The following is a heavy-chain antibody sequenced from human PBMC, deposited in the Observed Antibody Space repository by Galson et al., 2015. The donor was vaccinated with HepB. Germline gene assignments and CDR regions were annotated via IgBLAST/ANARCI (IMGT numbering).Heavy chain of an antibody. Sequence: SVKVSCKASGYTFTSYAMHWVRQAPGQRLEWMGWINAGNGNTKYSQKFQGRVTITRDTSASTAYMELSSLRSEDTAVYYCARQGLGMYYYYGMDVWGQGTTVTVSS. CDR1: GYTFTSYA. V-gene: IGHV1-3*01. J-gene: IGHJ6*02. CDR3: ARQGLGMYYYYGMDV. D-gene: IGHD6-25*01. CDR2: INAGNGNT.